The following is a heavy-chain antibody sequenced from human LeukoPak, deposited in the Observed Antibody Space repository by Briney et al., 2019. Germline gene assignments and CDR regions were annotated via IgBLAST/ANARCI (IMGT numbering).Heavy chain of an antibody. CDR1: GGSISSGYYY. Sequence: PSDTLSLTCTVSGGSISSGYYYWSWIRQPPGKGLEWIGYIYYSGSTYYNLSLKSRVTISVDTSKNQFSLKLSSVTAADTAVYYCASNIIAARPLYYYYYMDVWGKGTTVTVSS. V-gene: IGHV4-30-4*02. J-gene: IGHJ6*03. D-gene: IGHD6-6*01. CDR2: IYYSGST. CDR3: ASNIIAARPLYYYYYMDV.